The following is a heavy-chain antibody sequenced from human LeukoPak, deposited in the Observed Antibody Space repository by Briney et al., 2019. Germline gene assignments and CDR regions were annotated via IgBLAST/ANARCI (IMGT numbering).Heavy chain of an antibody. CDR3: ARHRSGWLQSSFDY. D-gene: IGHD5-24*01. V-gene: IGHV4-39*01. J-gene: IGHJ4*02. Sequence: SETLSLTCSVSGGSISSSSSYWGWIRQPPGKGLEWIGSIYYSGSSFDNPALKSRVTVSVDTSKNQFSLKLSSVTAADTAVYYCARHRSGWLQSSFDYWGQGTLVTVSS. CDR1: GGSISSSSSY. CDR2: IYYSGSS.